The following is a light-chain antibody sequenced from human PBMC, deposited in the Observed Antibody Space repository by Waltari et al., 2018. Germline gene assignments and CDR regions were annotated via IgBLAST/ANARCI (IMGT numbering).Light chain of an antibody. CDR2: DVR. CDR3: CPDAGSYTSAV. J-gene: IGLJ2*01. Sequence: QSALTQPRSVSGSPGQSVTISCTETSSALGDYDYISWYQSHPGKAPKLIIYDVRHRPSGVPARFSGSKSGKTASLTITGLQAEDEGVYYCCPDAGSYTSAVFGGGTKLTVL. CDR1: SSALGDYDY. V-gene: IGLV2-11*01.